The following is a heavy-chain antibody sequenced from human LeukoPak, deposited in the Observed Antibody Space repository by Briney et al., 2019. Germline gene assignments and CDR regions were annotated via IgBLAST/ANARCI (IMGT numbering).Heavy chain of an antibody. CDR1: GGTFSSYA. J-gene: IGHJ4*02. Sequence: SVKVSCKASGGTFSSYAISWVRQAPGQGLEWMGGIIPILGTANYAQKFQGRVTITADESTSTAYMELSSLRSEDTAVYYCAREVTAIPYYFDYWGQGTLVTVSS. D-gene: IGHD2-21*02. CDR2: IIPILGTA. CDR3: AREVTAIPYYFDY. V-gene: IGHV1-69*13.